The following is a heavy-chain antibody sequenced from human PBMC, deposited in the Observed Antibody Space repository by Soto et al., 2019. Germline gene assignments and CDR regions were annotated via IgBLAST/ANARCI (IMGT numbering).Heavy chain of an antibody. CDR1: GFTFSSYA. CDR3: VKEISGRPHTYGMDV. Sequence: PGGSLRLSCSASGFTFSSYAMHWVRQAPGKGLEYVSAISSNGGSTYYADSVKGRFTISRDNSKNTLYLQMSSLRAEDTAVYYCVKEISGRPHTYGMDVWGQGTTVTVYS. V-gene: IGHV3-64D*06. CDR2: ISSNGGST. J-gene: IGHJ6*02. D-gene: IGHD6-19*01.